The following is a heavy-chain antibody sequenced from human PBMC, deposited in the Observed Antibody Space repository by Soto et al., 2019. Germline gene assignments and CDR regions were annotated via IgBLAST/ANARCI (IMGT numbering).Heavy chain of an antibody. Sequence: QVQLVESGGGVVQPGGSLRLSCTASGFTFTTFGIHWVRQAPGKGLEWVALISYDGHNKSYSDSVKGRFTISRDNYKNTLSLQMNSLRAEDTAVYYCAKDLQAYGDYNYYYYGMDVWGQGTTVSVSS. CDR3: AKDLQAYGDYNYYYYGMDV. D-gene: IGHD4-17*01. CDR1: GFTFTTFG. J-gene: IGHJ6*02. CDR2: ISYDGHNK. V-gene: IGHV3-30*18.